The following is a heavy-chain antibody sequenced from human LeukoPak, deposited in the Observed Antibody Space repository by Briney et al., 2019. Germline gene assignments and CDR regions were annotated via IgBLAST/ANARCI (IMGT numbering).Heavy chain of an antibody. V-gene: IGHV4-34*01. CDR3: ARDGFSGSDAL. CDR1: GGSFSAYY. CDR2: INHSGST. D-gene: IGHD5-12*01. J-gene: IGHJ4*02. Sequence: SETLSLTCAVYGGSFSAYYWSWIRQPPGKGLEWIGDINHSGSTNYSPPLKSRVTIAVDTSKNQFSLKLSSVTAADTAVYYCARDGFSGSDALWGQGTLVTVSS.